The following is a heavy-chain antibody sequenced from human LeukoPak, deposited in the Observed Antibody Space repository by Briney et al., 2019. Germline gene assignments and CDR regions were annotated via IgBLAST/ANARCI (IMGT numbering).Heavy chain of an antibody. J-gene: IGHJ4*02. CDR2: ISYDGSNK. CDR3: AKDHTAVAGYFDY. Sequence: GGSLRLSCAASRSTFSNYAMHWVRQAPGKGLEWVAVISYDGSNKYYADSVKGRFTFSRDNSKNTLYLQMNSLRAEDTAVYYCAKDHTAVAGYFDYWGQGTLVTVSS. V-gene: IGHV3-30*18. CDR1: RSTFSNYA. D-gene: IGHD6-19*01.